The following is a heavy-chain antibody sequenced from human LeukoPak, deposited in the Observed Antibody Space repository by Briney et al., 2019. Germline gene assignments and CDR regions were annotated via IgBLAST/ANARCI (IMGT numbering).Heavy chain of an antibody. D-gene: IGHD3-22*01. Sequence: ASVKVSFKASGYTFTGYYMHWVRQAPGQGLEWMGWISAYNGNTNYAQKLQGRVTMTTDTSTSTAYMELRSLRSDDTAVYYCARGNYYDSSGYYESRYYFDYWGQGTLVTVSS. CDR2: ISAYNGNT. CDR1: GYTFTGYY. V-gene: IGHV1-18*04. CDR3: ARGNYYDSSGYYESRYYFDY. J-gene: IGHJ4*02.